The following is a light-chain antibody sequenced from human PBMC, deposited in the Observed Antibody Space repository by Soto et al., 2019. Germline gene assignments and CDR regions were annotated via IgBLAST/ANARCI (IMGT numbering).Light chain of an antibody. V-gene: IGKV1-9*01. CDR3: QQFNSYLWT. CDR1: PAIANY. Sequence: DIQLTQFPSLLSASVGDRITITCRASPAIANYFAWYQQKPGEAPKLLIYGASTLQGGVPSRFSGSADGAEFTLTISNLQPEDIATYYCQQFNSYLWTFGQGTKVEIK. J-gene: IGKJ1*01. CDR2: GAS.